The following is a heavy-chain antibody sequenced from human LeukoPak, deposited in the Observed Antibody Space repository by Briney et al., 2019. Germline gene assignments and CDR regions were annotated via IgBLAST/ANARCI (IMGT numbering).Heavy chain of an antibody. CDR2: IYYSGST. Sequence: SETLSLTCTVSGGSISSYYWSWIRQPPGKGLDWIGYIYYSGSTNYNPSLQSRVTISVDTSKNHFSLKLSSVTAADTAVYYCARDRRSWFDPWGQGTLVTVSS. CDR3: ARDRRSWFDP. CDR1: GGSISSYY. V-gene: IGHV4-59*01. J-gene: IGHJ5*02.